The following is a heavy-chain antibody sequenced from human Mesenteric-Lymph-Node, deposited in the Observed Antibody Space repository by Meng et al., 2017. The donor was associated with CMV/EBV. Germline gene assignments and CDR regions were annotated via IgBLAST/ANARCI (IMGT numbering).Heavy chain of an antibody. J-gene: IGHJ4*02. CDR1: GFTFGDYA. Sequence: GESLKISCTASGFTFGDYAMSWVRQAPGKGLEWVGLIRSTVYGGTTEDAASVKGRFTISRDDSKTIAYLQMNSLKTEDTAVYYCTRTGYISGWYGRVEYYFDHWGQGTLVTVSS. CDR2: IRSTVYGGTT. V-gene: IGHV3-49*04. CDR3: TRTGYISGWYGRVEYYFDH. D-gene: IGHD6-19*01.